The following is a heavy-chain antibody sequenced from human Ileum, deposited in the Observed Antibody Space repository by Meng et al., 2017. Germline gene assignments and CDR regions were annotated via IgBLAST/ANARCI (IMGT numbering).Heavy chain of an antibody. J-gene: IGHJ4*02. CDR1: GFIFSNYG. CDR3: AKWVGGQGVDYFDQ. V-gene: IGHV3-33*06. D-gene: IGHD4-23*01. CDR2: IWHDASHR. Sequence: QVQLVETGGGVVQPGRSLRLSCVASGFIFSNYGMHWVRQAPGKGLEWVAFIWHDASHRFYGDCARGRFSISRDNSKNTLFLHMDNLRVEDTAVYFCAKWVGGQGVDYFDQWGQGTLVTVSS.